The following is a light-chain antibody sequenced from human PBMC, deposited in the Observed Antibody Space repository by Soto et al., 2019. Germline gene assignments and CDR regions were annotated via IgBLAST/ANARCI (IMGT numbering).Light chain of an antibody. V-gene: IGKV3-20*01. CDR2: AAS. J-gene: IGKJ1*01. Sequence: EVVLTQSPGTVSLSPGERATLSCRASQSVTSNYLAWYQQKPGQAPRLLIYAASSMATGIPDRFSGSGCGTDFTLGISRLEPEGCAVYYCHQYGSSIAWTFGQRTKVEIK. CDR1: QSVTSNY. CDR3: HQYGSSIAWT.